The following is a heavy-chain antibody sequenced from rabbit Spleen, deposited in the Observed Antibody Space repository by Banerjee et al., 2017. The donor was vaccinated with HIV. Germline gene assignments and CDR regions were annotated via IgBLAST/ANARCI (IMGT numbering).Heavy chain of an antibody. CDR2: IDDVDGST. D-gene: IGHD6-1*01. CDR1: GFTISSTYW. J-gene: IGHJ4*01. CDR3: ARDQGYSYPPNYLNL. Sequence: QSLEESGGDLVKPGASLTLTCKASGFTISSTYWICWVRQAPGKGLEWIACIDDVDGSTYYASWAKGRFSSSKASSTTVTLQMTSLTAADTAIYFCARDQGYSYPPNYLNLWGQGTLVTVS. V-gene: IGHV1S40*01.